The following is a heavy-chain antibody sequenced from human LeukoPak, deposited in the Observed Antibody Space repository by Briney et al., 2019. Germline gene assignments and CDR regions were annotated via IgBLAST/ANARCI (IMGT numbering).Heavy chain of an antibody. Sequence: ASVKVSCKASGYTFTGYYMHWVRQAPGQGLEWMGWINPNSGGTNYAQKFQGRVTMTRNTSISTAYMELSSLRSEDTAVYYCAREPSRYCTSATCHLWGQGTLVTVSS. J-gene: IGHJ4*02. CDR3: AREPSRYCTSATCHL. D-gene: IGHD2-2*01. CDR2: INPNSGGT. V-gene: IGHV1-2*02. CDR1: GYTFTGYY.